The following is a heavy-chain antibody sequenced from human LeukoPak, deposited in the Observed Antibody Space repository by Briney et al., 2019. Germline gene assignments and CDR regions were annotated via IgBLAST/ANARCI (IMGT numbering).Heavy chain of an antibody. CDR2: ISGSGGST. Sequence: GGSLRLSCAASGFTFSSYAMSWVRQAPGKGLEWASAISGSGGSTYYADSVKGRFTISRDNSKNTLYLQMNSLRAEDTAVYYCARDRGTGGRYFDLWGRGTLVTVSS. D-gene: IGHD4-23*01. CDR1: GFTFSSYA. CDR3: ARDRGTGGRYFDL. V-gene: IGHV3-23*01. J-gene: IGHJ2*01.